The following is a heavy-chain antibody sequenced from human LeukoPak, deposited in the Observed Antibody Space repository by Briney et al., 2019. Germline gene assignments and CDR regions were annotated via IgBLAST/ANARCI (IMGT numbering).Heavy chain of an antibody. Sequence: SETLSLTCTVSGGSISSGGYYWSWIRQHPGKGLEWIVYIYYSGSTYYNPSLKSRATFSVDTSKTRFSLKHSSVTAADRAVYYCARGPECRGFGYCSGGSCYYDYWGQGTLVTVSS. CDR2: IYYSGST. CDR1: GGSISSGGYY. CDR3: ARGPECRGFGYCSGGSCYYDY. V-gene: IGHV4-31*03. J-gene: IGHJ4*02. D-gene: IGHD2-15*01.